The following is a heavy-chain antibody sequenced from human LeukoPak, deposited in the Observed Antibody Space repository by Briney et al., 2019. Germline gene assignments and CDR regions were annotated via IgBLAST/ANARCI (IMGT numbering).Heavy chain of an antibody. CDR3: ASRITYYYYGMDV. J-gene: IGHJ6*02. CDR2: IYYSGST. Sequence: SETLSLTCNVSGGSISSSSYYWGWIRQPPGKGLEWIGSIYYSGSTYYNPYLKSRVTVSVDTSKNQFSLKLSSVAAADTAVYYCASRITYYYYGMDVWGQGTTVTVAS. CDR1: GGSISSSSYY. V-gene: IGHV4-39*01.